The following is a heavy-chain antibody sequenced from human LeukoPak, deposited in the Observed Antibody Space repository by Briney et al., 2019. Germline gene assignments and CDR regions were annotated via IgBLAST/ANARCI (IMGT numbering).Heavy chain of an antibody. Sequence: GGSLRLSCAASGSTFSSYWMTWVRQAPGKGLEWVANIKQDGSEKYYVDSVKGRFTISRDNAKNSLYLQMNSLRAEDTAVYYCAKDKLQLLILDYFDYWGQGTLVTVSS. D-gene: IGHD4-11*01. CDR1: GSTFSSYW. CDR3: AKDKLQLLILDYFDY. J-gene: IGHJ4*02. V-gene: IGHV3-7*01. CDR2: IKQDGSEK.